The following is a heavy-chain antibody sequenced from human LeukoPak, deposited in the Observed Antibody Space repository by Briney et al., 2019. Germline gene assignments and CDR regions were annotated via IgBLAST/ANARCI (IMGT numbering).Heavy chain of an antibody. CDR2: IYYSGGT. CDR1: GGSISSYY. J-gene: IGHJ3*02. D-gene: IGHD5-24*01. V-gene: IGHV4-59*08. Sequence: PSETLSLTCTVSGGSISSYYWSWIRQPPGKGLEWIGYIYYSGGTDYNPSLKSRVTISADTSKNQFSLKLRSVTAADTAVYYCARHVTISGPYDASDIWGQGTMVTVSP. CDR3: ARHVTISGPYDASDI.